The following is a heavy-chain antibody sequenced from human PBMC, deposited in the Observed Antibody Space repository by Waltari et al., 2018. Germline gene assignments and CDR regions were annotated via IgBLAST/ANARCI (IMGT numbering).Heavy chain of an antibody. D-gene: IGHD1-26*01. J-gene: IGHJ5*02. Sequence: QLQLQESGPGVVKPSETLSLTCSVSAVAIRASSFYWGWMRQAPGKGLQWIGSVYRSGSTSYAASLKSRVTISVDTSKNHFSLNVRSVTAADMGVYFCAKHSFGSYFSPWGQGTLVTVSS. V-gene: IGHV4-39*01. CDR1: AVAIRASSFY. CDR3: AKHSFGSYFSP. CDR2: VYRSGST.